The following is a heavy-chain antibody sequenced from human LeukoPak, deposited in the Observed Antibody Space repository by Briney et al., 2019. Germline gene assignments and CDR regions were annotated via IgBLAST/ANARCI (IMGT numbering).Heavy chain of an antibody. V-gene: IGHV1-2*06. D-gene: IGHD3-3*01. CDR1: GYTFTGYY. J-gene: IGHJ4*02. CDR2: INPNSGGT. Sequence: ASVKVSCKASGYTFTGYYMHWVRQAPGQGLERMGRINPNSGGTNYAQKFQGRVTMTRDTSISTAYMELSRLRSDDTAVYYCARDPRGDFWSGYRDYWGQGTLVTVSS. CDR3: ARDPRGDFWSGYRDY.